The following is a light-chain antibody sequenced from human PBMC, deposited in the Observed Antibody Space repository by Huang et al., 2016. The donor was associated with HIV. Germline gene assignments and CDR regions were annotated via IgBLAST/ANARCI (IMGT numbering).Light chain of an antibody. V-gene: IGKV3-11*01. CDR3: QQPGS. Sequence: EIVLTQSPATLSLSPGERATLSCKASQSVGGYLAWYQQKPGQAPRLLSYDTSTSATGIPARFSGSGSETDFTLTISSLEPEDFAVYYCQQPGSFGQGTKVDIK. CDR1: QSVGGY. J-gene: IGKJ2*01. CDR2: DTS.